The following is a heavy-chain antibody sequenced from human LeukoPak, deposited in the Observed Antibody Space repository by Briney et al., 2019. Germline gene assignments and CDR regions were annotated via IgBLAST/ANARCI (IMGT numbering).Heavy chain of an antibody. Sequence: PGGSLRLSCAASGFTFSSYWMHWVRQAPGEGLVWVSHISGDGSSTSYVDSVKGRFTISRDNAKNTLYLQMNSLRAEDTAVYYCARELPPLEKYYFDYWGQGTLVTVSS. J-gene: IGHJ4*02. V-gene: IGHV3-74*01. D-gene: IGHD3-3*01. CDR2: ISGDGSST. CDR3: ARELPPLEKYYFDY. CDR1: GFTFSSYW.